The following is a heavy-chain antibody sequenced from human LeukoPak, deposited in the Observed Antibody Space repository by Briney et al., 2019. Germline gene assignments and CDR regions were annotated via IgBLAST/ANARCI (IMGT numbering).Heavy chain of an antibody. J-gene: IGHJ4*02. CDR3: ARDKGYSSSWYYFDY. D-gene: IGHD6-13*01. V-gene: IGHV3-9*01. CDR1: GFTFDDYA. CDR2: ISWNSGSI. Sequence: PGRSLRLSCAASGFTFDDYAMHWVRQAPGKGLEWVSGISWNSGSIGYADSVKGRFTISRDNAKNSLYLQMNSLRAEDTAVYYCARDKGYSSSWYYFDYWGQGTLVTVSS.